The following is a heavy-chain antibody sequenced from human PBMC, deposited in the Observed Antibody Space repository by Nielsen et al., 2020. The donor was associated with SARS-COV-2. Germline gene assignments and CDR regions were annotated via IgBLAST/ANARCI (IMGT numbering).Heavy chain of an antibody. J-gene: IGHJ4*02. CDR2: ISYDGSNK. CDR1: GFTFSSYG. D-gene: IGHD6-19*01. CDR3: ARDRRYSSGPLDY. V-gene: IGHV3-30*03. Sequence: GESLKISCAASGFTFSSYGMHWVRQAPGKGLEWVAVISYDGSNKYYADSVKGRFTISGDNSKNTLYLQMNSLRAENTAVYYCARDRRYSSGPLDYWGQGTLVTVSS.